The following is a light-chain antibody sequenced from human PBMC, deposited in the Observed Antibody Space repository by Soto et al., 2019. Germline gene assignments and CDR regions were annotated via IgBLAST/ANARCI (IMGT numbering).Light chain of an antibody. V-gene: IGKV1-39*01. CDR2: TSG. J-gene: IGKJ2*01. CDR1: QRITTY. Sequence: IHMTQSPSSLSASVGDRITVTCRASQRITTYVNWYQLKPGEAPKLLISTSGTLQRGVPSRFSGRRSETDFTLIITRLKPADFATYCSRQTYRTPYTFGQGTKLEIK. CDR3: RQTYRTPYT.